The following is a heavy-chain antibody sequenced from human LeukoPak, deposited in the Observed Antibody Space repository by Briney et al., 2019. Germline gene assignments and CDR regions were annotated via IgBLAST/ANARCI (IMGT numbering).Heavy chain of an antibody. J-gene: IGHJ4*02. V-gene: IGHV3-74*01. CDR2: IKSDGKT. CDR1: GFSFSSYW. Sequence: GGSLRLSCAASGFSFSSYWMHWVRQAPGKGLVWVSRIKSDGKTNYADSVKGRFTISRDNAKNTVSLQMNSLRVEDTAVYYCAKTPRATVTTNYWGQGTLVTVSS. D-gene: IGHD4-17*01. CDR3: AKTPRATVTTNY.